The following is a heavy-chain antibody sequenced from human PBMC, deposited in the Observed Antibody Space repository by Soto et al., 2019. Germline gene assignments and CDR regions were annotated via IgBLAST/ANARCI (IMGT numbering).Heavy chain of an antibody. J-gene: IGHJ5*02. Sequence: ASVKVSCKVSGYTLTELSMHWVRQAPGKGLEWMGGFDPEDGETIYAQKFQGRVTMTEDTSTDTAYMELSSLRSEDTAVYYCATAGPRFGLVINGYWFDPWGQGTLVTVSS. V-gene: IGHV1-24*01. CDR3: ATAGPRFGLVINGYWFDP. CDR1: GYTLTELS. D-gene: IGHD3-9*01. CDR2: FDPEDGET.